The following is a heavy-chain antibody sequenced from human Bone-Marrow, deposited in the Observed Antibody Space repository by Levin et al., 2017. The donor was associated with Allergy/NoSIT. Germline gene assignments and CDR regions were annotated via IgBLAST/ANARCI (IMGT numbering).Heavy chain of an antibody. Sequence: GGSLRLSCAASGFTFGDYAMHWVRQAPGKGLEWVPGISWNRGSKGYSDSVKGRFTISRDNGKNPLYLQMNRLRSEDTALYYCARASNLKGSRAALEYWGQGDLVTVSS. CDR2: ISWNRGSK. CDR3: ARASNLKGSRAALEY. CDR1: GFTFGDYA. J-gene: IGHJ4*02. V-gene: IGHV3-9*01. D-gene: IGHD2-15*01.